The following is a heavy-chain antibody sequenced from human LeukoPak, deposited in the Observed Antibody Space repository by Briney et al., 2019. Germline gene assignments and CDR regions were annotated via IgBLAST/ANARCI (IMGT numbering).Heavy chain of an antibody. D-gene: IGHD2-15*01. Sequence: GGSLRLSCAASGFTFSNAWMSWVRQAPGKGLEWVGLIKSKSDGETADYAAPVKGRFTISRDDSKNTLYLQINSLKTEDTAVYYCTTGIQVVAATKLFVYWGQGALVTVSS. J-gene: IGHJ4*02. V-gene: IGHV3-15*01. CDR3: TTGIQVVAATKLFVY. CDR2: IKSKSDGETA. CDR1: GFTFSNAW.